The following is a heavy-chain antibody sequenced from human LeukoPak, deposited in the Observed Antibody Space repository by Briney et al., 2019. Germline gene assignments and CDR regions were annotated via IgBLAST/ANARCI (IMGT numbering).Heavy chain of an antibody. V-gene: IGHV1-8*01. CDR1: GGTFTSYD. CDR3: ATDMYYDFWSGYYSDAFDI. Sequence: FSSVSGGTFTSYDINWVRQATGQGPEWMGWMNPNSGNTGYAQKFQGRVTMTRNTSISTAYMELSSLRSEDTAVYYCATDMYYDFWSGYYSDAFDIWGQGTMVTVSS. CDR2: MNPNSGNT. J-gene: IGHJ3*02. D-gene: IGHD3-3*01.